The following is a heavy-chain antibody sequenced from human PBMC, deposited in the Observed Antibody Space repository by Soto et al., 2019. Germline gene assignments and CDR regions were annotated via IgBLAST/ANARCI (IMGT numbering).Heavy chain of an antibody. CDR3: AGGRFDY. Sequence: QVQLVESGGGVVQPGRSLRLSCAASGFTFSSYAMHWVRQAPGKGLEWVAVISYDGSNKYYADSVKGRFTISRDNSKNTLYLQMNSLRAEDTAVYYCAGGRFDYWGQGTLVTVSS. J-gene: IGHJ4*02. CDR2: ISYDGSNK. V-gene: IGHV3-30-3*01. CDR1: GFTFSSYA.